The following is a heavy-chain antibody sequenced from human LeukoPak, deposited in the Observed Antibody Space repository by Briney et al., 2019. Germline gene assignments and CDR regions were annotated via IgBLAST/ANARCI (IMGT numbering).Heavy chain of an antibody. CDR3: ATDATHYYDSSGYYDY. CDR1: GFTFSSYG. V-gene: IGHV3-30*02. Sequence: GGSLRLSCAASGFTFSSYGMHWVRQAPGKGLEWVAVIWYDGSNKYYADSVKGRFTISRDNSKNTLYLQMNSLRSEDTAVYYCATDATHYYDSSGYYDYWGQGTLVTVSS. D-gene: IGHD3-22*01. CDR2: IWYDGSNK. J-gene: IGHJ4*02.